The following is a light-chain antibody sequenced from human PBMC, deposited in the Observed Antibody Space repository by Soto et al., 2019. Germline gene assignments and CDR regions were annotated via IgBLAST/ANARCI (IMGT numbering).Light chain of an antibody. CDR1: QNIRNL. Sequence: DIQLTQSPSTLSAAVGDSVTITCRASQNIRNLLAWYQQKPGKAPKPLIYDASTLKTGVPSRFSGSGSGSEFNFTITGLQPDDFATYFCQPYNTYANVGQGTRLDIK. CDR2: DAS. CDR3: QPYNTYAN. J-gene: IGKJ5*01. V-gene: IGKV1-5*01.